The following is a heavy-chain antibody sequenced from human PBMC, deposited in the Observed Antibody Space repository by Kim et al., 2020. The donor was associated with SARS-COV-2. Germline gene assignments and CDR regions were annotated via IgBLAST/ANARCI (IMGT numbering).Heavy chain of an antibody. V-gene: IGHV3-72*01. CDR2: TRNKANSYTT. D-gene: IGHD3-10*01. CDR1: GFTFSDHY. Sequence: GGSLRLSCAASGFTFSDHYMDWVRQAPGKGLEWVGRTRNKANSYTTEYAASVKGRFTISRDDSKNSLYLQMNSLKTEDTAVYYCARDLDTRYYGSGSYGYWGQGTLVTVSS. J-gene: IGHJ4*02. CDR3: ARDLDTRYYGSGSYGY.